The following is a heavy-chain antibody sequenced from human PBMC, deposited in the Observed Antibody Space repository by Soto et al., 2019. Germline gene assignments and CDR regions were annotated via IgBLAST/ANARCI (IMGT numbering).Heavy chain of an antibody. Sequence: QVQLVESGGGVVQPGRSLRLSCAASGFTFSSYGMHWVRQAPGKGLEWVAVISYDGSNKYYADSVKGRFTISRDNSKNTRYLQMNSLRAEDTAVYYCAKVYDFWSGYPDFDYWGQGTLVTVSS. D-gene: IGHD3-3*01. CDR1: GFTFSSYG. J-gene: IGHJ4*02. CDR3: AKVYDFWSGYPDFDY. V-gene: IGHV3-30*18. CDR2: ISYDGSNK.